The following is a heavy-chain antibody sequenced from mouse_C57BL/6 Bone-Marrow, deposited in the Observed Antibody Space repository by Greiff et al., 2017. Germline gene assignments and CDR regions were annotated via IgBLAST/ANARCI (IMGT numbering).Heavy chain of an antibody. J-gene: IGHJ4*01. Sequence: SGPELVKPGASVKISCKASGYAFSSSWMNWVKQRPGKGLEWIGRIYPGDGDTNYNGKFKGKATLTADKSSSTAYMQLSSLTSEDSAVYFCARRRITTGYYYAMDYWGQGTSVTVSS. CDR2: IYPGDGDT. CDR1: GYAFSSSW. CDR3: ARRRITTGYYYAMDY. V-gene: IGHV1-82*01. D-gene: IGHD2-4*01.